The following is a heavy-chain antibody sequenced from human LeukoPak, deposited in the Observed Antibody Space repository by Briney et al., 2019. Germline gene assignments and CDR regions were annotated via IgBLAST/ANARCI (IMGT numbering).Heavy chain of an antibody. D-gene: IGHD6-19*01. V-gene: IGHV3-9*01. CDR3: AKEFGGWYRGFDY. J-gene: IGHJ4*02. CDR2: ISWNRGLI. Sequence: PGRSLRLSCAASGFTFDDYAMHWVRQPPGRGLEWVSGISWNRGLIGYADAVKGRFTISRDDAKKSLPLQMNSLSPEDTAVYYCAKEFGGWYRGFDYWGQGTPVTVSS. CDR1: GFTFDDYA.